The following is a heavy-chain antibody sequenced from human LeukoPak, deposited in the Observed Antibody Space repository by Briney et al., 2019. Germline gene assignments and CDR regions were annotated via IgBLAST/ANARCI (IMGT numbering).Heavy chain of an antibody. CDR1: GFTFGDYA. D-gene: IGHD2-2*01. J-gene: IGHJ6*02. CDR2: IRSKAYGGTT. Sequence: GGSLRLSCTASGFTFGDYAMSWVRQAPGKGLEWVGFIRSKAYGGTTEYAASVKGRFTISRDDSESIAYLQMNSLKTEDTAVYYCTRDNFCSSTSCPYYYYYGMDVWGQGTTVTVSS. V-gene: IGHV3-49*04. CDR3: TRDNFCSSTSCPYYYYYGMDV.